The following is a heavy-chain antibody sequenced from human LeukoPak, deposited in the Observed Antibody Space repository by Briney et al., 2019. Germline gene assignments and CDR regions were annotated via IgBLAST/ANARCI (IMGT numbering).Heavy chain of an antibody. D-gene: IGHD3-22*01. J-gene: IGHJ4*02. CDR1: GYSISSGYY. CDR2: MYHSGST. Sequence: PSETLSLTCVVSGYSISSGYYWGWIRQPPGKGLEWIGSMYHSGSTYYNPSLKSRVTISVDTSKNQFSLKLSSVTAADTAVYYCARHEFDYDSPFDYWGQGTLVTVSS. V-gene: IGHV4-38-2*01. CDR3: ARHEFDYDSPFDY.